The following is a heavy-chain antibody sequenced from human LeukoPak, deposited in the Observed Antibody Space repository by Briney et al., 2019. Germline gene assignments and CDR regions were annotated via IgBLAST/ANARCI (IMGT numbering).Heavy chain of an antibody. J-gene: IGHJ4*02. D-gene: IGHD6-13*01. Sequence: ASVKVSCKTSGYTFTGYDMHWVRQAPGQGLEWMGWIKPNSGGTNYANKFQGRVAMTTDTSINTAYMELSKLISDDPAAYYCARDNSIAGAGDFDYWGQGTLGTVSS. CDR2: IKPNSGGT. CDR1: GYTFTGYD. CDR3: ARDNSIAGAGDFDY. V-gene: IGHV1-2*02.